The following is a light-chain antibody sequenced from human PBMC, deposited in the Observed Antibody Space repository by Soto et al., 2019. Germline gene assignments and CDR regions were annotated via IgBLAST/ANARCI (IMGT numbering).Light chain of an antibody. CDR1: QSVSSN. Sequence: IVITLYLVTLSVTQRARATLSCRASQSVSSNLAWYQQKPGQTPRLLIYGVSTRATGIPARFSGSGSGTEFTLTISSLQSEDFAVYYCQQYNNWPPITFGQGRRLEVK. CDR3: QQYNNWPPIT. V-gene: IGKV3-15*01. J-gene: IGKJ5*01. CDR2: GVS.